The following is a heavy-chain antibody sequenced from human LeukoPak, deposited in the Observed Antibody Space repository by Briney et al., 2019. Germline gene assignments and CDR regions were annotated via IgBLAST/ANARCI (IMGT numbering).Heavy chain of an antibody. D-gene: IGHD2-2*01. V-gene: IGHV3-23*01. J-gene: IGHJ4*02. CDR1: GFTLSSYA. Sequence: GGSLRLSCAASGFTLSSYAMSWVRQAPGKGLEWVSAISGDGRITHHADSVKGRFTISRDNSKNTLYLQMNSLRAEDTAIYYCATKGLVSVPSRYHFDYWGQGTLVTASS. CDR2: ISGDGRIT. CDR3: ATKGLVSVPSRYHFDY.